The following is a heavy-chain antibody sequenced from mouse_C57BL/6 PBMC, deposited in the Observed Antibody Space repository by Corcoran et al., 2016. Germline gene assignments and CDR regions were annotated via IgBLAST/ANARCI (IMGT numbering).Heavy chain of an antibody. D-gene: IGHD1-1*01. CDR1: GYAFSSYW. CDR3: ARVGYYGSRRYFDY. J-gene: IGHJ2*01. CDR2: IYPGDGDT. Sequence: QVQLQQSGAELVKPGASVKISGKASGYAFSSYWMNWVKQRPGRGLEWIGQIYPGDGDTNYNGKFKGKATLTADKPSSTAYMQHSSLTSEDSAVYFCARVGYYGSRRYFDYWGQGTTLTVSS. V-gene: IGHV1-80*01.